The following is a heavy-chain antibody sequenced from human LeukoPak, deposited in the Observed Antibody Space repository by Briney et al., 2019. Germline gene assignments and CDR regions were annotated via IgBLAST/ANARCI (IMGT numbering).Heavy chain of an antibody. J-gene: IGHJ6*03. V-gene: IGHV4-34*01. CDR1: GGSFSGYY. D-gene: IGHD6-13*01. Sequence: PSETLSLTCAVYGGSFSGYYWSWIRQPPGKGLEWIGEINHSGSTNYNPSLKSRVTISVDTSKNQFSLKLSSVTAADTAVYYCARVSGYSSSWYHYYYYMDVWGKGTTVTVSS. CDR3: ARVSGYSSSWYHYYYYMDV. CDR2: INHSGST.